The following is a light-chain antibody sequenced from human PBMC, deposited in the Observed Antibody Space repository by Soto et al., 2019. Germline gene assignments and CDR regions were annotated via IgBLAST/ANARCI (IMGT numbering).Light chain of an antibody. J-gene: IGKJ5*01. V-gene: IGKV1-39*01. Sequence: DIHLTQSPSSLSASVGDRVTMTCRASETISTFLNWYQHKPGKAPRLLISAASRLQSGVPPRFSGSGSGTEFTLTINSLRPEDFASYYCQQSYSSSPITFGPGTRLEI. CDR3: QQSYSSSPIT. CDR2: AAS. CDR1: ETISTF.